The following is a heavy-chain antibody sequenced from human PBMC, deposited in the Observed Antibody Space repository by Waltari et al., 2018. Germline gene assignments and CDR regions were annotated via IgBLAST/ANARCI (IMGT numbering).Heavy chain of an antibody. Sequence: QVQLVQSGAEVKKPGASVKVSCKASGYTFTSYYMHWVRQAPGQGLEGMGIINPSGGSTSYAQKFQGRVTMTRDTSTSTVYIELSSLRSEDTAVYYCAREIRDWWYTIDYWGQGTLVTVSS. J-gene: IGHJ4*02. D-gene: IGHD2-15*01. V-gene: IGHV1-46*01. CDR2: INPSGGST. CDR3: AREIRDWWYTIDY. CDR1: GYTFTSYY.